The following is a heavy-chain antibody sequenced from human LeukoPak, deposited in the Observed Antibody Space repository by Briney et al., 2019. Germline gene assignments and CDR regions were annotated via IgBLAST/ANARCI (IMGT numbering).Heavy chain of an antibody. V-gene: IGHV3-7*01. CDR3: VREREVLRYFDRDWFDP. Sequence: GGSLRLSCAASGFTFSSYWMSWVRQAPGKGLEWVANIKQDGSEKYYVDSVKGRFTISRDNAKNSLYLQMNSLRAEDTAVYYCVREREVLRYFDRDWFDPWGQGTLVTVSS. J-gene: IGHJ5*02. CDR2: IKQDGSEK. D-gene: IGHD3-9*01. CDR1: GFTFSSYW.